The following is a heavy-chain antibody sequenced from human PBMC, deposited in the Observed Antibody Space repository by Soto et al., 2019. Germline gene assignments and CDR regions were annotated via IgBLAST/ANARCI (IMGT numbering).Heavy chain of an antibody. D-gene: IGHD3-3*01. Sequence: QVQLVQSGAEVKKPGASVTVSCKASGYTFSRHGISWVRQAPGQGLEWMAWSGNTNYAQKFQGRLTLTTNPSTRTVDMELRSLRSDDAAVYYCARGADDFSSGYYYEYWGQGTLVTVSS. CDR3: ARGADDFSSGYYYEY. J-gene: IGHJ4*02. CDR2: SGNT. CDR1: GYTFSRHG. V-gene: IGHV1-18*04.